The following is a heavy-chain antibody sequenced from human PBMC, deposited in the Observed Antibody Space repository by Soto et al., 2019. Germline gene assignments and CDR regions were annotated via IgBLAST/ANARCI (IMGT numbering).Heavy chain of an antibody. CDR3: SIHMITFGGANGAYFDY. CDR2: FYFGGST. Sequence: SETLSLTCTVSGGSFSSSNDYWVWIRQPPGKGQGWVGSFYFGGSTYYNPSLMSRVIVSVDTSKNQFSLTVNSVTAGDTAVYYCSIHMITFGGANGAYFDYWGQGTLVTVSS. D-gene: IGHD3-16*01. V-gene: IGHV4-39*07. CDR1: GGSFSSSNDY. J-gene: IGHJ4*02.